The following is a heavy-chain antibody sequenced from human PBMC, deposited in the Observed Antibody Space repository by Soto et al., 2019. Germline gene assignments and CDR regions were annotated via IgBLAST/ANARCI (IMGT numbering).Heavy chain of an antibody. V-gene: IGHV1-3*01. Sequence: ASVKVSCKASGYTFTSYAMHWVRQAPGQRLEWMGWINAGNGNTKYSQKFQGRVTITRDTSASTAYMELSSLRSEDTAVYYCGSHNNNPSLKSRVTRSVDTSKTQFCPMLKSVTAAEPAVYYCARLGGYGCSSTSCNPEYYYYYYMEVWGKGPTVTVSS. CDR2: INAGNGNT. CDR1: GYTFTSYA. CDR3: GSHNNNPSLKSRVTRSVDTSKTQFCPMLKSVTAAEPAVYYCARLGGYGCSSTSCNPEYYYYYYMEV. J-gene: IGHJ6*03. D-gene: IGHD3-10*01.